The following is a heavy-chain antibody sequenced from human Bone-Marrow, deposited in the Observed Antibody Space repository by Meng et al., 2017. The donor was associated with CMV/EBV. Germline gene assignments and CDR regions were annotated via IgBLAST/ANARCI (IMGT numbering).Heavy chain of an antibody. CDR1: GFTFSSYG. D-gene: IGHD6-19*01. J-gene: IGHJ2*01. CDR3: ARAGSGWYGGYFDL. CDR2: INSDGSST. Sequence: ASGFTFSSYGMHWVRQAPGKGLVWVSRINSDGSSTSYADSVKGRFTISRDNAKNTLYLQMNSLRAEDTAVYYCARAGSGWYGGYFDLWGRGTLVTVSS. V-gene: IGHV3-74*01.